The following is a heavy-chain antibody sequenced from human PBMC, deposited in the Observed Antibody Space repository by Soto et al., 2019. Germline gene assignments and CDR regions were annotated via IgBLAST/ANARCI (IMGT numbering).Heavy chain of an antibody. CDR3: AKDGGWLPGYYSYGMDV. J-gene: IGHJ6*02. Sequence: QVQLVESGGGVVQPGRSLRLSCAASGFTFSHYGMHWVRQAPGKGLEWVAVISYDGTNKYYADSVKGRFTISRDNSKNTMYLQMNSLRAEDTAVYDCAKDGGWLPGYYSYGMDVWGQGTTVTVSS. D-gene: IGHD6-19*01. CDR1: GFTFSHYG. V-gene: IGHV3-30*18. CDR2: ISYDGTNK.